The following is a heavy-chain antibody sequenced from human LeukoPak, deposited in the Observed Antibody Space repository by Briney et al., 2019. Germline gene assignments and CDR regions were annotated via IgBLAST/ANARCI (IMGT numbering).Heavy chain of an antibody. CDR2: ICSSGSTI. CDR3: ARDGRYTGY. J-gene: IGHJ4*02. Sequence: GGSLRLSCAASGFTFSSYEMNWVRQAPGKGLEWVSYICSSGSTIYYADSVKGRFTISRDNAKHSLYLQMNSLRAEDTAVYYCARDGRYTGYWGQGTLVTVSS. V-gene: IGHV3-48*03. CDR1: GFTFSSYE. D-gene: IGHD1-14*01.